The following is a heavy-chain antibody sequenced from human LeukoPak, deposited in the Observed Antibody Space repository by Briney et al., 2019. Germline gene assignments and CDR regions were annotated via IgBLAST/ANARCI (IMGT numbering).Heavy chain of an antibody. CDR3: AKDHPSRRDGYNFGLGYYYYYGMDV. J-gene: IGHJ6*02. Sequence: SGGSLRLSCAASGFTFSSYAMSWVRQAPGKGLEWVSAISGSGGSTYYADSVKGRFTISRDNSKNTLYLQMNSLRAEDTAVYYCAKDHPSRRDGYNFGLGYYYYYGMDVWGQGTTVTVSS. CDR1: GFTFSSYA. D-gene: IGHD5-24*01. CDR2: ISGSGGST. V-gene: IGHV3-23*01.